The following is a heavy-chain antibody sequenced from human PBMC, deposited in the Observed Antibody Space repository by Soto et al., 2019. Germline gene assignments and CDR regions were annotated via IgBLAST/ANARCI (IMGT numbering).Heavy chain of an antibody. V-gene: IGHV3-9*01. Sequence: GGSLRLSCAASGFTFDDYAMHWVRQAPGKGLEWVSGISWNSGSIGYADSVKGRFTISRDNAKNSLYLQMNSLRAEDTAVYYCARASGDFDAFDIWGQGTMVTVSS. CDR3: ARASGDFDAFDI. J-gene: IGHJ3*02. D-gene: IGHD2-21*02. CDR1: GFTFDDYA. CDR2: ISWNSGSI.